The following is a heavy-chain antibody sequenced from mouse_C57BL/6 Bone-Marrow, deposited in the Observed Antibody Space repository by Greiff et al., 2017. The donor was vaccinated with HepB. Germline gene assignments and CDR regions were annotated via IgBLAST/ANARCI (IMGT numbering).Heavy chain of an antibody. CDR2: ISDGGSYT. V-gene: IGHV5-4*01. J-gene: IGHJ4*01. CDR3: AREGYYAMDY. CDR1: GFTFSSYA. Sequence: EVQVVESGGGLVKPGGSLKLSCAASGFTFSSYAMSWVRQTTEKRLEWVATISDGGSYTYYPENVKGRFTISRDNAKNNLYLQMSHLKSEDTAMYYCAREGYYAMDYWGQGTSVTVSS.